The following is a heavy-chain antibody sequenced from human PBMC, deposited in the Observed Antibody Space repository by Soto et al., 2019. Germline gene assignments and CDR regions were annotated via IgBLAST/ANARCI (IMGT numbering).Heavy chain of an antibody. V-gene: IGHV1-3*01. Sequence: ASVKVSCKASGYTFTSYAMHWVRQAPGQRLEWMGWINAGNGNTKYSQKFQGRVTITRDTSASTAYMELSSLRSEDTAVYYCARACGDYVSDAFDIWGQGTMVTVSS. D-gene: IGHD4-17*01. CDR1: GYTFTSYA. CDR2: INAGNGNT. J-gene: IGHJ3*02. CDR3: ARACGDYVSDAFDI.